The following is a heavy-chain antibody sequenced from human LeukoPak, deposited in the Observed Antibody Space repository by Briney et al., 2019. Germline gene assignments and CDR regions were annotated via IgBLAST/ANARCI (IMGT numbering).Heavy chain of an antibody. J-gene: IGHJ4*02. CDR2: IVVGSGNT. D-gene: IGHD3-22*01. V-gene: IGHV1-58*01. CDR1: GFTFTSSA. CDR3: AASPDYYDSSGYSYYFDY. Sequence: GTSVKASCKASGFTFTSSAVQWVRQARGQRLEWIGWIVVGSGNTNYAQKFQERVTITRDMSTSTAYMELSSLRSEDTAVYYCAASPDYYDSSGYSYYFDYWGQGTLVTVSS.